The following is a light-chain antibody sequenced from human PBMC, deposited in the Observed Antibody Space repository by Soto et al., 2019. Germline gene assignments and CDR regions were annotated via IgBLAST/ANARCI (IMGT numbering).Light chain of an antibody. V-gene: IGKV1-27*01. CDR3: QQFYTWPVT. J-gene: IGKJ4*01. CDR1: QGISNY. Sequence: DIPMTHSPSSLSACLGDRVTITGLASQGISNYLAWYQQKPGRLPKLLLFGASTLQSGVPARFSGSGSGTEFTLTINSLQSEDFAVYYCQQFYTWPVTFGGGTKVDI. CDR2: GAS.